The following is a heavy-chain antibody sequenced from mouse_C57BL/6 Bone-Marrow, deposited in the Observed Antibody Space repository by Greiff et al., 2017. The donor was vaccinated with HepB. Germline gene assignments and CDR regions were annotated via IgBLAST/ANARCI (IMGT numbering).Heavy chain of an antibody. Sequence: EVQGVESGGDLVKPGGSLKLSCAASGFTFSSYGMSWVRQTPDKRLEWVATISSGGSYTYYPDSVKGRFTISRDNAKNTLYLQMSSLKSEDTAMYYRARHNWDGYAMDYWGQGTSVTVSS. V-gene: IGHV5-6*01. D-gene: IGHD4-1*01. J-gene: IGHJ4*01. CDR3: ARHNWDGYAMDY. CDR2: ISSGGSYT. CDR1: GFTFSSYG.